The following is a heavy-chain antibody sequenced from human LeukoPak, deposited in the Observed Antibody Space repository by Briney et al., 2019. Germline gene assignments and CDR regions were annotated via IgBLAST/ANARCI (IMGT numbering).Heavy chain of an antibody. CDR1: GGTFSSYA. J-gene: IGHJ6*03. CDR2: IIPIFGTA. Sequence: SVKVSCKASGGTFSSYAISWVRQAPGQGLEWMGRIIPIFGTANYAQKFQGRVTITTDESTSTAYMELSSLRSEDTAVYYCASTAMVRNYYCYMDVWGKGTTVTVSS. D-gene: IGHD5-18*01. V-gene: IGHV1-69*05. CDR3: ASTAMVRNYYCYMDV.